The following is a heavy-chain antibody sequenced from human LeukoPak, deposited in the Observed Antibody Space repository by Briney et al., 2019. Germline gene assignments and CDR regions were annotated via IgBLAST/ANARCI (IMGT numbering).Heavy chain of an antibody. J-gene: IGHJ4*02. CDR2: IKSDGSGT. V-gene: IGHV3-74*01. CDR1: GFTFSSYW. Sequence: PGGSLRLSCAASGFTFSSYWMHWVRQAPGKGLVWVSRIKSDGSGTSYADSVKGRFTISRDNAKNTLYVQMNSLRVEDTAIYYCARDLGGYGRGGTDYWGQGTLVTVSS. CDR3: ARDLGGYGRGGTDY. D-gene: IGHD5-12*01.